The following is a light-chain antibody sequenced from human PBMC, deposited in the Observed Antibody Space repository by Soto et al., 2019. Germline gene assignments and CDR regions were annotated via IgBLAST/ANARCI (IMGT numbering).Light chain of an antibody. CDR1: QSITTY. J-gene: IGKJ1*01. CDR3: QQSYSTPWT. CDR2: AAS. V-gene: IGKV1-39*01. Sequence: DIQMTQSPSSLSASVGARVTITCRASQSITTYLNWYQQKPGKAPKLLIYAASSLESGVPSTLRGSGSGTNFTLTISSXQPEDFATYYCQQSYSTPWTFGQGTKVDIK.